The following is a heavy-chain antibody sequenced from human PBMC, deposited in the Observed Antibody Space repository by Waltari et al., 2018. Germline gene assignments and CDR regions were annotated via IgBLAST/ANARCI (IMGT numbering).Heavy chain of an antibody. J-gene: IGHJ4*02. CDR2: INHSEST. CDR3: ARVTGSGYCSRTSCYLSRSGFDY. D-gene: IGHD2-2*01. CDR1: GGSFRGYS. V-gene: IGHV4-34*01. Sequence: QVQLQQWGAGLLKPSETLSLTCAVYGGSFRGYSWSWIRQPPGKGLAWIGEINHSESTNYNPSLKIRVTISVDTSKNQFSLKLGSVTAADTAVYYCARVTGSGYCSRTSCYLSRSGFDYWGQGTLVTVSS.